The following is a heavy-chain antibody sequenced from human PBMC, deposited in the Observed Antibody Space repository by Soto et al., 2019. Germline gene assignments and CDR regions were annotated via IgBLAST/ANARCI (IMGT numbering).Heavy chain of an antibody. CDR3: ARASVVVPAAHDYGRDV. V-gene: IGHV1-69*12. Sequence: QVQLVQSGAEVKKPGSSVKVSCKASGGTFSSYAISWVRQAPGQGLEWMGGIIPIFGTANYAQKFQGRVTITGDESTSTAYVELSSLGADDTAVYSCARASVVVPAAHDYGRDVWGQGTTVTVS. J-gene: IGHJ6*02. CDR2: IIPIFGTA. D-gene: IGHD2-21*02. CDR1: GGTFSSYA.